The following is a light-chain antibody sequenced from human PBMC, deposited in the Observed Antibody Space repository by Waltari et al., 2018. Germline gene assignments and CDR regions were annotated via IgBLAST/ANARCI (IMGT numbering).Light chain of an antibody. J-gene: IGKJ1*01. CDR3: QQYYTTPWT. CDR2: GVS. V-gene: IGKV1-NL1*01. CDR1: QGITSS. Sequence: DIQMTQSPSSLSASVRDRVTFTCRASQGITSSLAWYQQKPGEAPKLLLYGVSRLESGVPSRFSGRGSGADYTLTISSLQPEDVATYYCQQYYTTPWTFGQGTKV.